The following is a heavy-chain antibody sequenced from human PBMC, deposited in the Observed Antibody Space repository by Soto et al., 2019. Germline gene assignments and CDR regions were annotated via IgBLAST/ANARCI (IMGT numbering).Heavy chain of an antibody. CDR1: GYTFTSYD. V-gene: IGHV1-8*01. CDR2: MNPNSGNT. Sequence: QVQLVQSGAEVKKPGASVKVSCKASGYTFTSYDINWVRQATGQGLEWMGWMNPNSGNTGYAQKFQGRVTMTRNTAISTAYMELSSLRSEDTAVYYCARTYYDYVWGSYRYEGGDVWGQGTTVTVSS. D-gene: IGHD3-16*02. J-gene: IGHJ6*02. CDR3: ARTYYDYVWGSYRYEGGDV.